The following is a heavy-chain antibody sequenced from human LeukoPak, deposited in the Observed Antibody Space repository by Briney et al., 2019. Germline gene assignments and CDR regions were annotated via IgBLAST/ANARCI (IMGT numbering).Heavy chain of an antibody. V-gene: IGHV3-30*02. J-gene: IGHJ4*02. Sequence: GGSLRLSCAASGFTFSSYDMHWVRQAPGKGLEWVALIRYDGNNKYYADSVKGRFTISRDTSRNTLYLQMISLRTEDTAVYYCAKGRGSGWYGDFDYWGQGTLVTVSS. D-gene: IGHD6-19*01. CDR1: GFTFSSYD. CDR2: IRYDGNNK. CDR3: AKGRGSGWYGDFDY.